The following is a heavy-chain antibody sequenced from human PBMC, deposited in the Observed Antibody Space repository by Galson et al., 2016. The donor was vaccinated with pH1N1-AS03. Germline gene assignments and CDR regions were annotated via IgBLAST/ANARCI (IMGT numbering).Heavy chain of an antibody. Sequence: SLRLSCAASGFTFTSYSMNWVRQAPGKGLEWVSYISSSSRIMFYADTVKGRFTVSRDNAKNSLYLQMNSLRAEDTAVYYCASAENGRDGYYDYWGQGTLVTVSS. CDR1: GFTFTSYS. V-gene: IGHV3-48*04. J-gene: IGHJ4*02. D-gene: IGHD5-24*01. CDR3: ASAENGRDGYYDY. CDR2: ISSSSRIM.